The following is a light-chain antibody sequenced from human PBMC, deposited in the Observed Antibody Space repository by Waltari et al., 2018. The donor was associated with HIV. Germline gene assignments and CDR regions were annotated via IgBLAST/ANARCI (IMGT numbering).Light chain of an antibody. CDR3: HSRDSSGNQVL. V-gene: IGLV3-19*01. CDR2: GRN. CDR1: ILSSYY. Sequence: SELTQDPIVSVSLCPTVRLPCQDEILSSYYACWYQQKSGQAPVVVFFGRNNRPSGIPDRFSGSSSGNTASLTITGAQAEDEADYYGHSRDSSGNQVLFGGGTKVTVL. J-gene: IGLJ2*01.